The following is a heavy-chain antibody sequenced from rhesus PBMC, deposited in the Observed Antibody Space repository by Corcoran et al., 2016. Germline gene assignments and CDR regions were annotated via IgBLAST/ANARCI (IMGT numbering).Heavy chain of an antibody. V-gene: IGHV4-173*01. CDR1: GGSISSNY. CDR2: SFGRGGNT. J-gene: IGHJ4*01. Sequence: QLQLQESGPGLVKPSETLSLTCAVSGGSISSNYWSWIRQPPGKGREWIGRSFGRGGNTDYNPTLKRRGTMSTDPSKNQVSRKLISVTAADTAVYYCARAKYSCGSFDYWGQGVLVTVSS. CDR3: ARAKYSCGSFDY. D-gene: IGHD6-31*01.